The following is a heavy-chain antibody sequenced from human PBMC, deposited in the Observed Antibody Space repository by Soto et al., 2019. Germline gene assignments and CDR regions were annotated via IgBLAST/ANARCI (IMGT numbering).Heavy chain of an antibody. J-gene: IGHJ5*02. CDR1: GFTFSSSA. V-gene: IGHV3-23*01. CDR2: ISHSGDTT. D-gene: IGHD2-15*01. CDR3: AKDLYRAYSCSRASCSKA. Sequence: GGSLRLSCSVSGFTFSSSAMNWVRQAPGKGLEWVSGISHSGDTTYYADSVKGRFTISRDNSKNTLYLQMNSLRVEDTAVYYCAKDLYRAYSCSRASCSKAWGQGTLVTVSS.